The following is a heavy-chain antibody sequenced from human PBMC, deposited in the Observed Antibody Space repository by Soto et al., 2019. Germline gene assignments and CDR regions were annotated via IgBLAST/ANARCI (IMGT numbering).Heavy chain of an antibody. J-gene: IGHJ4*02. CDR1: GFHFSNHA. CDR2: ISATGGST. D-gene: IGHD1-7*01. CDR3: AKNYNWNFVVEY. V-gene: IGHV3-23*01. Sequence: GSLSLSCAASGFHFSNHAMSWVRQAPGKGLEWLSAISATGGSTYYADSVRGRFSISRDNSKNTVFLKMDSLTAEDTAVYFCAKNYNWNFVVEYWGRGTLVTVSS.